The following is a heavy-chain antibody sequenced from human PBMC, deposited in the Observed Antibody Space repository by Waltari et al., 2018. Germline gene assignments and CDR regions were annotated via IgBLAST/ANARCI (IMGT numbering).Heavy chain of an antibody. CDR1: GYTFTSYY. V-gene: IGHV1-46*01. D-gene: IGHD2-8*02. J-gene: IGHJ3*02. Sequence: QVQLVQSGAEVKKPGASVKVSCKASGYTFTSYYMHWVRQAPGQGLEWMGIINPSGGSTSYAQKFQGRVTMTRDTSTSTVYMELSSLRSEDTAVYYCARVGDCTGGVCYTVDAFDIWGQGTMVTVSS. CDR3: ARVGDCTGGVCYTVDAFDI. CDR2: INPSGGST.